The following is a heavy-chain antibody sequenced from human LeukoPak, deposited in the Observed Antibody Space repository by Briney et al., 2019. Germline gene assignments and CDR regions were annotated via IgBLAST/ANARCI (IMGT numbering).Heavy chain of an antibody. V-gene: IGHV4-34*01. J-gene: IGHJ4*02. CDR1: GGSFSGYY. D-gene: IGHD6-13*01. CDR2: INHSGST. CDR3: TSVAAAGTVDY. Sequence: PSETLSLTCAVYGGSFSGYYWSWIRQPPGKGLEWIGEINHSGSTNYNPSPKSRVTISVDTSKNQFSLKLSSVTAADTAVYYCTSVAAAGTVDYWGQGTLVTVSS.